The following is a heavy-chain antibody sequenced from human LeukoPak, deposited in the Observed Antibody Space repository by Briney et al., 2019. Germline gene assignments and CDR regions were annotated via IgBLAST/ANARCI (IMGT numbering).Heavy chain of an antibody. V-gene: IGHV4-39*01. J-gene: IGHJ4*02. CDR1: GGSISSSSYY. CDR2: IYYTGST. CDR3: TTGNY. D-gene: IGHD1-14*01. Sequence: SETLSLTCTVSGGSISSSSYYWGWIRQPPGKGLERIGSIYYTGSTYYNPSLKSRVTISVDTSKNQFSLKLSSVTAADTAVYYCTTGNYWGQGTLVTVSS.